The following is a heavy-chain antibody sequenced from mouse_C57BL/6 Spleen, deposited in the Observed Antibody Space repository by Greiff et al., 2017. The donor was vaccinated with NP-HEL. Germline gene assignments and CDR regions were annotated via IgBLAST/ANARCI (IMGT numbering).Heavy chain of an antibody. J-gene: IGHJ4*01. CDR3: ARAGSYAMDY. V-gene: IGHV3-6*01. Sequence: EVHLVESGPGLVKPSQSLSLTCSVTGYSITSGYYWNWIRQFPGNKLEWMGYISYDGSNNYNPSLKNRISITRDTSKNQFFLKLNSVTTEDTATYYCARAGSYAMDYWGQGTSVTVSS. CDR2: ISYDGSN. CDR1: GYSITSGYY.